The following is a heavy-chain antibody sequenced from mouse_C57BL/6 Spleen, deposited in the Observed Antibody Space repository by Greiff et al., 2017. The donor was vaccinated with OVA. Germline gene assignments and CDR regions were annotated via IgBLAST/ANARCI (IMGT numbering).Heavy chain of an antibody. J-gene: IGHJ4*01. V-gene: IGHV5-16*01. D-gene: IGHD2-4*01. CDR3: ARAEDYDPYYYAMDY. CDR2: INYDGSST. Sequence: EVQLVESEGGLVQPGSSMKLSCTASGFTFSDYYMAWVRQVPEKGLEWVANINYDGSSTYYLDSLKSRFIISRDNAKNILYLQMSSLKSEDTATYYCARAEDYDPYYYAMDYWGQGTSVTVSS. CDR1: GFTFSDYY.